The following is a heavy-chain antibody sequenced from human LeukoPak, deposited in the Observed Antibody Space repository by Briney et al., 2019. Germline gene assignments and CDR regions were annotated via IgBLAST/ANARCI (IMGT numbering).Heavy chain of an antibody. V-gene: IGHV1-18*04. Sequence: ASVKVSCKASGYAFNTYGISWVRQAPGQGLEWVGWISVYNGNTHYAQKLQDRVTLTADTSTSTAYMEVRSLRPDDTAVYYCTRTTFLGSTYFQHWGQGTLVTVSS. CDR1: GYAFNTYG. CDR3: TRTTFLGSTYFQH. CDR2: ISVYNGNT. D-gene: IGHD1-1*01. J-gene: IGHJ1*01.